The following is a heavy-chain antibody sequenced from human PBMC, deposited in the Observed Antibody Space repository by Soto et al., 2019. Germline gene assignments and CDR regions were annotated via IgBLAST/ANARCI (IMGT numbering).Heavy chain of an antibody. CDR3: ARDGEARITIFGVVIPHFDY. CDR1: GFTFSSYG. CDR2: IWYDGSNK. J-gene: IGHJ4*02. Sequence: GGSLRLSCAASGFTFSSYGMHWVRQAPGKGLEWVAVIWYDGSNKYYADSVKGRFTISRDNSKNTLYLQMNSLRAEDTAVYYCARDGEARITIFGVVIPHFDYWGQGTLVTVSS. V-gene: IGHV3-33*01. D-gene: IGHD3-3*01.